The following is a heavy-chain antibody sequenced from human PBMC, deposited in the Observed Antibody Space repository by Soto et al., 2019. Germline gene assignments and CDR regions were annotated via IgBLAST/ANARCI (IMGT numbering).Heavy chain of an antibody. CDR3: ARAAGSPYYMDV. CDR2: INHRGST. CDR1: GGSFSGYH. V-gene: IGHV4-34*01. Sequence: HVQLQQWGAGLLKPSETLSLTCDVYGGSFSGYHWNWIRQSPGKGLEWIGDINHRGSTNYNPSLKSRVTISVDTSKDQFSLRLNSVTAADTAVYYCARAAGSPYYMDVWGKGTTVTVSS. J-gene: IGHJ6*03.